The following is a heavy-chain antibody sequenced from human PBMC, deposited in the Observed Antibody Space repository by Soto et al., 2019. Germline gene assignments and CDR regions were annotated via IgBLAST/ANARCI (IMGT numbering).Heavy chain of an antibody. V-gene: IGHV4-34*01. CDR1: GGSFSGYY. Sequence: PSETMSLTCAVYGGSFSGYYWSWIRQPPGKGLEWMGEINHSGSTNYNPCLKSRVTISVDTSKNQFARKLSNVTAADTAGYYCARGLRRIVVVTADGVKWFVPWGQGALVTV. CDR2: INHSGST. D-gene: IGHD2-21*02. CDR3: ARGLRRIVVVTADGVKWFVP. J-gene: IGHJ5*02.